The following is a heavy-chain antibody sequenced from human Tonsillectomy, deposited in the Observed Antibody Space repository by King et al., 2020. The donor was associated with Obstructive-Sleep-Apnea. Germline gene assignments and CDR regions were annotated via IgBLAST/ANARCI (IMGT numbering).Heavy chain of an antibody. CDR2: IYYSGST. D-gene: IGHD3-10*01. CDR3: ARDGMVRGVSIYYYYGMDV. V-gene: IGHV4-30-4*01. J-gene: IGHJ6*02. CDR1: GGSISSGDYY. Sequence: VQLQESGPGLVKPSQTLSLTCTVSGGSISSGDYYWSWIRQPPGKGLEWIGYIYYSGSTYYNPSLKSRVTISVATSKNQFSLKLSSVTAADTAVYYCARDGMVRGVSIYYYYGMDVWGQGTTVTVSS.